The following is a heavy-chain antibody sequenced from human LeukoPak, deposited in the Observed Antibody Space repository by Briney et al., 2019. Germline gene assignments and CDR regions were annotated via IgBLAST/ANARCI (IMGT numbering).Heavy chain of an antibody. CDR1: GFTFSSYA. D-gene: IGHD3-3*01. V-gene: IGHV3-23*01. CDR2: ISGSGGST. Sequence: GGSLRLSCAASGFTFSSYAMSWVRQAPGKGLEWVSAISGSGGSTYYADSVKGRFTISRDNSKNTLYLQMNSLRAEDTAIYYCAKDDTHYDFWSGYYHFDYWGQGTLVTVSS. CDR3: AKDDTHYDFWSGYYHFDY. J-gene: IGHJ4*02.